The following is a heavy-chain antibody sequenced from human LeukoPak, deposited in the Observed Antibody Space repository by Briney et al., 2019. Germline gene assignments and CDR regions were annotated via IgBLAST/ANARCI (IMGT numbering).Heavy chain of an antibody. CDR3: AKVGSGWFLDY. CDR2: VHASGNT. Sequence: SETLSLTCIVSGDSGTRHYWSWIRQSAGGGLEWIGRVHASGNTQYNPSLESRVTMSADREQVSLRLTSVTAADTAVYYCAKVGSGWFLDYWARGTLVTVSS. CDR1: GDSGTRHY. D-gene: IGHD6-19*01. V-gene: IGHV4-4*07. J-gene: IGHJ4*02.